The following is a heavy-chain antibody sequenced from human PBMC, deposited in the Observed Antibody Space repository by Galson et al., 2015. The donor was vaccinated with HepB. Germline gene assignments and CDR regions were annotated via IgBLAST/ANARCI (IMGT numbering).Heavy chain of an antibody. CDR3: AKDRQVAAGTVPDY. CDR1: GFTFSSYG. Sequence: SLRLSCAASGFTFSSYGMHWVRQAPGKGLEWVAFIRYDGSNKYYADSVKGRFTISRDNSKNTLYLQMNSLRAEDTAVYYCAKDRQVAAGTVPDYWGQGTLVTVSS. CDR2: IRYDGSNK. V-gene: IGHV3-30*02. D-gene: IGHD6-13*01. J-gene: IGHJ4*02.